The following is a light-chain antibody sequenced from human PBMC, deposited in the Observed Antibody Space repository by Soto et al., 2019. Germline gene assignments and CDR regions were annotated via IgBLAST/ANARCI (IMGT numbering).Light chain of an antibody. CDR3: QQCFSTPRT. CDR1: QSIRNY. Sequence: DSQLTPSPSSLSASRRERVTITCRASQSIRNYLNWYQQKPVKALNLLIYAASSLQSGVPARFSGSGSGTDFTLTISRLQPEDFAAYYCQQCFSTPRTFGQGTKVDI. V-gene: IGKV1-39*01. J-gene: IGKJ1*01. CDR2: AAS.